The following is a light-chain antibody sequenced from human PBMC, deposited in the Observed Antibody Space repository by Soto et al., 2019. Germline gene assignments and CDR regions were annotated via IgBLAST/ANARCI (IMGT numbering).Light chain of an antibody. V-gene: IGKV3-15*01. CDR2: GAS. J-gene: IGKJ2*01. CDR1: QSVSSN. CDR3: QQYNNWPPYT. Sequence: EILMTQSPATLSVSPGDRATLSCRASQSVSSNLAWYQQKPGQAPRLLIYGASTRATGIPARFSGSGSGTEFTLAISSLQSEDFAVYFCQQYNNWPPYTCGEGTKLEI.